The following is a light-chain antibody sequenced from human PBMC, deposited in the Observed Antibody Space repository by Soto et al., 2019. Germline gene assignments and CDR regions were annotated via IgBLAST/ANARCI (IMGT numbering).Light chain of an antibody. V-gene: IGKV3-11*01. CDR2: DAS. Sequence: IVFTQSPGTLSLFPGERATLSCRASQSVSSYLAWYQQKPGQAPRLLIYDASNRATGIPDRFSGSGSGTDFTLTFSSLEPEDFAVYYCQQYSNWPITFGQGTRLEIK. CDR3: QQYSNWPIT. CDR1: QSVSSY. J-gene: IGKJ5*01.